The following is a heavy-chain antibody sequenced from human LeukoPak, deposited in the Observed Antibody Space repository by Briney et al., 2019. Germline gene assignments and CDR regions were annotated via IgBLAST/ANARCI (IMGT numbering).Heavy chain of an antibody. V-gene: IGHV3-48*02. J-gene: IGHJ4*02. CDR3: ARENRDGYKPNFDY. Sequence: GGSLRLSCAASGFTFSSYSMNWVRQAPGKGLEWVSYISSSSSTIYYADSVKGRFTISRDNAKNSLYLQMNSLRDEDTAVYYCARENRDGYKPNFDYWGQGTLVTVSS. CDR2: ISSSSSTI. CDR1: GFTFSSYS. D-gene: IGHD5-24*01.